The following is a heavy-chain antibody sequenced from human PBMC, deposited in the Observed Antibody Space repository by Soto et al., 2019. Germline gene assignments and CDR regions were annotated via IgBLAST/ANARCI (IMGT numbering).Heavy chain of an antibody. CDR1: GFTFSSYW. CDR2: IKQDGSEK. Sequence: EVQLVESGGGLVQPGGSLRLSCAASGFTFSSYWMSWVRQAPGKGLEWVANIKQDGSEKYYVDSVKGRFTISRDNAKNSLYLQMNSLRAEDTAVYYCARGANSGCYSLGAFDIWGQGTMVTVSS. D-gene: IGHD2-15*01. CDR3: ARGANSGCYSLGAFDI. J-gene: IGHJ3*02. V-gene: IGHV3-7*03.